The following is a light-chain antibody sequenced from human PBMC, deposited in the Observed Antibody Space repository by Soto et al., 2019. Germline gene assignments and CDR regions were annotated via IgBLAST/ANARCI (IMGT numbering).Light chain of an antibody. CDR2: EDN. CDR1: SGSVARNY. J-gene: IGLJ2*01. CDR3: QSYDSDNRGV. Sequence: NFMLTQPQSVSESPGQTLTISCTGSSGSVARNYIQWCQQRPGSAPTTVIYEDNRRPSGVPERFSGSVDSSSNSASLTISGLKPEDEADYYCQSYDSDNRGVFGGGTKLTVL. V-gene: IGLV6-57*02.